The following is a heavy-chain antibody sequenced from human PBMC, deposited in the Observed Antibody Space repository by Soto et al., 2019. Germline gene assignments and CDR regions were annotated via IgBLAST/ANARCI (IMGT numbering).Heavy chain of an antibody. Sequence: QVQLVQSGAEVKKPGSSVKVSCKASGGTFSSYAISWVRQAPGQGLEWMGGIIPIFGTASYAQKFQGRVTITADESTRTAYMELNSRGSEDTAVYYCARVWELTSDYWGQGTLVTVSS. CDR2: IIPIFGTA. CDR1: GGTFSSYA. V-gene: IGHV1-69*12. D-gene: IGHD1-26*01. J-gene: IGHJ4*02. CDR3: ARVWELTSDY.